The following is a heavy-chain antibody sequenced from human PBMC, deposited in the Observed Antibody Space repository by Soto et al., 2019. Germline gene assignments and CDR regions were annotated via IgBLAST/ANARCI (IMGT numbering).Heavy chain of an antibody. V-gene: IGHV4-59*01. CDR2: IYYSGST. D-gene: IGHD2-8*01. J-gene: IGHJ2*01. CDR3: ARRSPMVYATYWYFDL. CDR1: GGSISSYY. Sequence: QVQLQESGPGLVKPSETLSLTCTVSGGSISSYYWSWIRQPPGKGLEWIGYIYYSGSTNYNPSLKSRVTISVDTSKNQFSLKLSSVTAADTAVYYCARRSPMVYATYWYFDLWGRGTLVTVSS.